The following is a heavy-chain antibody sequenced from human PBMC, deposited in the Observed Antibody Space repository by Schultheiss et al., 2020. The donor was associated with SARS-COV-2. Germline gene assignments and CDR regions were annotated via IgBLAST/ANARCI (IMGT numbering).Heavy chain of an antibody. D-gene: IGHD4-11*01. J-gene: IGHJ6*02. Sequence: ASVKVSCKASGYTFTSYGISWVRQAPGQGLEWMGWISAYNGNTNYAQKLQGRVTMTTDTSTSTAYMELRSLRSDDTAVYYCARAKTVTSRGRYYYYGMDVWGQGTTVTVSS. V-gene: IGHV1-18*01. CDR3: ARAKTVTSRGRYYYYGMDV. CDR2: ISAYNGNT. CDR1: GYTFTSYG.